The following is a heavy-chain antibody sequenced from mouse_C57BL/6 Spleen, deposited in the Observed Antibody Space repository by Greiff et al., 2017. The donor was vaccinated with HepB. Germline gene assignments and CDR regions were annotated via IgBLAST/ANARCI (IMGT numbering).Heavy chain of an antibody. CDR3: ARHIGYLYYFDY. V-gene: IGHV5-9*01. CDR1: GFTFSSYT. D-gene: IGHD2-3*01. J-gene: IGHJ2*01. Sequence: DVMLVESGGGLVKPGGSLKLSCAASGFTFSSYTMSWVRQTPEKRLEWVATISGGGGNTYYPDSVKGRFTISRDNAKNTLYLQMSSLRSEDTALYYCARHIGYLYYFDYWGQGTTLTVSS. CDR2: ISGGGGNT.